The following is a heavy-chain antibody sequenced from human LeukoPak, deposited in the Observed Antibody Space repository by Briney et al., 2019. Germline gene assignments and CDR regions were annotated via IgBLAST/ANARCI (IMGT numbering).Heavy chain of an antibody. D-gene: IGHD2-15*01. CDR2: IYYSGRT. Sequence: SETLSLTCTVSGGPNSSSSYYWRGIRQPPGKTREWIGSIYYSGRTYDNPSLKTRVTISLDTSKNHFSLKLSSVTAADTAVYYCARPLGYCSGGSCYGDAFDIWGQGTMVTVSS. CDR1: GGPNSSSSYY. J-gene: IGHJ3*02. CDR3: ARPLGYCSGGSCYGDAFDI. V-gene: IGHV4-39*02.